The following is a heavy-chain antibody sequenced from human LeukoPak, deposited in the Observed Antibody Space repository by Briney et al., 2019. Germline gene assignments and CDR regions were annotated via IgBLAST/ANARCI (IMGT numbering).Heavy chain of an antibody. J-gene: IGHJ4*02. Sequence: GGSLRLSCAASGFTFSSYSMNWVRQAPGKGLEWVSVIYSGGSTYYADSVKGRFTISRDNSKNTLYLQMNSLRAEDTAVYYCARTTNDYWGQGTLVTVSS. D-gene: IGHD1-26*01. CDR1: GFTFSSYS. CDR3: ARTTNDY. CDR2: IYSGGST. V-gene: IGHV3-53*01.